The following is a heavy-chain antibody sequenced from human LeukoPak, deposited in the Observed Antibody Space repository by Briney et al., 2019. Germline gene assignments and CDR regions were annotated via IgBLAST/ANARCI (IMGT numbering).Heavy chain of an antibody. CDR1: GFTFSGSA. CDR2: IRSKANSYAT. D-gene: IGHD2-15*01. CDR3: ARDLSLYCSGGSCYSLNY. V-gene: IGHV3-73*01. J-gene: IGHJ4*02. Sequence: GGSLRLSCAASGFTFSGSAMHWVRQASGKGLKWVGRIRSKANSYATAYAASVKGRFTISRDNAKNSLYLQMNSLRAEDTAVYYCARDLSLYCSGGSCYSLNYWGQGTLVTVSS.